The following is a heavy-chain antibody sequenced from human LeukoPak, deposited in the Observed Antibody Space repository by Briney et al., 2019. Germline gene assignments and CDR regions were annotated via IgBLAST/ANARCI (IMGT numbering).Heavy chain of an antibody. CDR3: ARELDFWSGLDY. CDR1: GYTFTGYY. V-gene: IGHV1-2*02. CDR2: INPNSGGT. J-gene: IGHJ4*02. Sequence: ASVKVSCKASGYTFTGYYMHWVRQAPGQGLEWMGWINPNSGGTNYAQKFQGRVTMTRDTSISTAYMELSRLRSDDTAVYYCARELDFWSGLDYWGQGTLVTVSP. D-gene: IGHD3-3*01.